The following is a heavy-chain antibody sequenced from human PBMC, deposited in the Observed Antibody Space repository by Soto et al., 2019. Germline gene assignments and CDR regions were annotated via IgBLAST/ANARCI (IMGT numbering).Heavy chain of an antibody. CDR2: SIPIFNST. CDR1: GSRFSNYV. J-gene: IGHJ4*02. V-gene: IGHV1-69*06. D-gene: IGHD2-2*02. Sequence: QVQLVQSGAEVKTPGSSLKVSCTVSGSRFSNYVISWVRQAPGHGLEWLGRSIPIFNSTQYAQKFQGRVTITPDKSTNTASLELSSLRSDDTAVYYCAREGRGKKAGYNGLVSLGYWGQGTLVTVSS. CDR3: AREGRGKKAGYNGLVSLGY.